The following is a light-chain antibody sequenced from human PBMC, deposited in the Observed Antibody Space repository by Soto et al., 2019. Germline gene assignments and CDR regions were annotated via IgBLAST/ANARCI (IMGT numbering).Light chain of an antibody. CDR1: QGISSNN. V-gene: IGKV3-20*01. Sequence: EIVLTQSPGTLSLSPGERATLSCRASQGISSNNLAWYQQKTGQAPRLLIYGASSRATGIPDRFSGSGSGTDFTLTISRLEPEDSAVYYCQQYGVSPLFGQGTKVDIK. CDR2: GAS. CDR3: QQYGVSPL. J-gene: IGKJ1*01.